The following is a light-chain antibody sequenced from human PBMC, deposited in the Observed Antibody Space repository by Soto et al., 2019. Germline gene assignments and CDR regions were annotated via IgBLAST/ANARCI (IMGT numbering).Light chain of an antibody. Sequence: QSALAQPASVSGSPGQSITISCTGTSSDVGGYNYVSWYQLHPGKAPKLMVYEVSNRPSGVSNRFSGSKSGNTASLTISGLEAEDDADYYCSSYTSSTAYVYGNGTKVTVL. J-gene: IGLJ1*01. CDR3: SSYTSSTAYV. V-gene: IGLV2-14*01. CDR2: EVS. CDR1: SSDVGGYNY.